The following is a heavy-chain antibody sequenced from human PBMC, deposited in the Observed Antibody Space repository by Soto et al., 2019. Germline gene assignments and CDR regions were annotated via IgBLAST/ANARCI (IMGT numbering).Heavy chain of an antibody. J-gene: IGHJ6*02. D-gene: IGHD3-9*01. CDR3: AKDGYYDLSTGTGYYYYGLDV. CDR1: GFTLSSYA. Sequence: PGESLKISCAASGFTLSSYAMTWVRQAPGKGLEWVSVISGAGDTIYYADSVEGRFTISRDNSKNTLYLQMDSLTAEDTAVYFCAKDGYYDLSTGTGYYYYGLDVWGHGTTVTVSS. V-gene: IGHV3-23*01. CDR2: ISGAGDTI.